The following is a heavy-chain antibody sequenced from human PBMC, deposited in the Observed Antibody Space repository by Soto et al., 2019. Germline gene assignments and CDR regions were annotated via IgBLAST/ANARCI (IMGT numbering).Heavy chain of an antibody. CDR1: GFTFSSYG. J-gene: IGHJ4*02. CDR3: AKALSPTSQYYFDY. V-gene: IGHV3-30*18. D-gene: IGHD4-4*01. Sequence: QVQLVESGGGVVQPGRSLTLSCAASGFTFSSYGMHWVRQAPGKGLEWVAVISYDGSNKYYADSVKGRFTISRDNSKNTLYLQMNSLRAEDTAVYYCAKALSPTSQYYFDYWGQGTLVTVSS. CDR2: ISYDGSNK.